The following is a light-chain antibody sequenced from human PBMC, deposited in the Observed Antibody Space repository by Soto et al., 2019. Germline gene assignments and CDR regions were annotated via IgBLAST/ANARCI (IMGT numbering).Light chain of an antibody. V-gene: IGLV1-40*01. CDR3: SSYAGSSNV. J-gene: IGLJ1*01. CDR1: SSNIGAGYD. Sequence: QLVLTQPPSVSGAPGQRVTISCTGSSSNIGAGYDVHWYQQRPGTAPKLLIYGNKNRPSGVPDRFSGSKSGNTASLTVSGLQAEDEADYYCSSYAGSSNVFGTGTKLTVL. CDR2: GNK.